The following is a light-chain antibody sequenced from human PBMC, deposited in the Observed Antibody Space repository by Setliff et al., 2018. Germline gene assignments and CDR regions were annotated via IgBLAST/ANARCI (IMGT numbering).Light chain of an antibody. Sequence: QSVLTQPPSASGSPGQSLTISCTGTSGDVGAYNFVSWYQQHPGKAPKLIIYEVSKRPSGVPDRFSGSKSGNTASLTASGLQAEDEADYYCSSYAASYNPYVFGTGTKVTVL. V-gene: IGLV2-8*01. CDR1: SGDVGAYNF. CDR2: EVS. CDR3: SSYAASYNPYV. J-gene: IGLJ1*01.